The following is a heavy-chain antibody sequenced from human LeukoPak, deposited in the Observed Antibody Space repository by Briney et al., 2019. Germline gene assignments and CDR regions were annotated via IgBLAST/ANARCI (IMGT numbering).Heavy chain of an antibody. Sequence: GASVTVSFKASGYTFTSYGISWVRQAPGQGLEWMGWISAYNGNTNYAQKLQGRVTMTTDTSTSTAYIELRSLRSDDAAVYYCARDYGDYRWDYWGQGTLVTVSS. V-gene: IGHV1-18*01. CDR3: ARDYGDYRWDY. CDR1: GYTFTSYG. CDR2: ISAYNGNT. J-gene: IGHJ4*02. D-gene: IGHD4-17*01.